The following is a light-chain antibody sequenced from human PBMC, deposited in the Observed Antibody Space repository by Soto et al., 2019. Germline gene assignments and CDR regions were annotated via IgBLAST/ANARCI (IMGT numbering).Light chain of an antibody. V-gene: IGKV1-8*01. CDR1: KVLRSF. J-gene: IGKJ4*01. Sequence: AIRMTQSPSSFSASTGDRVTFTVRRIKVLRSFLAWYQQKPGKAPKLLIYAASTLQSGVPSRFSGSGSGTDFTLTISCLQSEDFATYYCQQYYSYPLTFGGGTKVEIK. CDR2: AAS. CDR3: QQYYSYPLT.